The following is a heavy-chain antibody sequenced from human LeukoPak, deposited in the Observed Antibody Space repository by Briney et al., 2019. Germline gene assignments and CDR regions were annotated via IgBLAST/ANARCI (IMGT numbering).Heavy chain of an antibody. Sequence: GASVKVSCKASGYTFTSYYMHWVRQAPGQGLEWMGIINPSGGSTSYAQKFQGRVTMTRDTSTSTVYMELSSLRSEDTAVYCCAREYCSSTSCYGFDYWGQGTLVTVSS. CDR3: AREYCSSTSCYGFDY. D-gene: IGHD2-2*01. V-gene: IGHV1-46*01. CDR1: GYTFTSYY. CDR2: INPSGGST. J-gene: IGHJ4*02.